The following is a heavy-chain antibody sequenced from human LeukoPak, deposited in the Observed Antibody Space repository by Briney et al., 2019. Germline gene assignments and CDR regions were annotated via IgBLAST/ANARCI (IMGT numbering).Heavy chain of an antibody. D-gene: IGHD3-22*01. CDR1: GFTFSSYA. CDR3: ARAAQYYYDSSGYYYAVDAFDI. CDR2: ISYDGSNK. J-gene: IGHJ3*02. V-gene: IGHV3-30-3*01. Sequence: GGSLRLSCAASGFTFSSYAMHWVRQAPGKGLEWVAVISYDGSNKYYADSVKGRFTISRDNSKNTLYPQMNSLRAEDTAVYYCARAAQYYYDSSGYYYAVDAFDIWGQGTMVTVSS.